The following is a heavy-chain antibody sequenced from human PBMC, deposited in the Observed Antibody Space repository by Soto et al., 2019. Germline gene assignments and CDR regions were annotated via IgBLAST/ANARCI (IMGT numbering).Heavy chain of an antibody. CDR3: TSALYSGYDSIGYYNYAMDV. Sequence: EVQLVESGGGLVQPGGSLKLSCEVSGFIFSGSAMHWVRQASGKGLEWVGRIRSKANSYATAYGASVKGRFTISRDDSKNTAYLQMSSLKTEDTAVYYCTSALYSGYDSIGYYNYAMDVWGQGTTVTV. CDR2: IRSKANSYAT. J-gene: IGHJ6*02. V-gene: IGHV3-73*02. D-gene: IGHD5-12*01. CDR1: GFIFSGSA.